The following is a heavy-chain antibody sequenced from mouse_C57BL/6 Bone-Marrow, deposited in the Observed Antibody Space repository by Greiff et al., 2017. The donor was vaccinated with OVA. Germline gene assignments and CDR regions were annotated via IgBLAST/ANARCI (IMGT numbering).Heavy chain of an antibody. CDR1: GYTFTSYW. CDR3: ARWMRCYYGNYVPWWYFDV. CDR2: IDPSDSYT. V-gene: IGHV1-59*01. Sequence: VQLQQPGAELVRPGTSVKLSCKASGYTFTSYWMHWVKQRPGKGLEWIGVIDPSDSYTNYNQKFKGKATLTVDTYSSTAYMQLSSLTSEDSAVYYCARWMRCYYGNYVPWWYFDVWGTGTTVTVSS. J-gene: IGHJ1*03. D-gene: IGHD2-1*01.